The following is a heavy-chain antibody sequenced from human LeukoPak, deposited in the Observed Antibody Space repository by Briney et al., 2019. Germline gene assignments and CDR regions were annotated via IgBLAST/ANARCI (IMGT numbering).Heavy chain of an antibody. CDR2: INHSGST. J-gene: IGHJ4*02. D-gene: IGHD1-26*01. CDR3: ARRGLVGATHY. CDR1: GGSFSGYY. V-gene: IGHV4-34*01. Sequence: PSETLSLTCAVYGGSFSGYYWGWIRKPPGKGLEWIGEINHSGSTNYNPSLKSRVTISVDTSKNQFSLELSSVTAADTAVYYCARRGLVGATHYWGQGTLVTVSS.